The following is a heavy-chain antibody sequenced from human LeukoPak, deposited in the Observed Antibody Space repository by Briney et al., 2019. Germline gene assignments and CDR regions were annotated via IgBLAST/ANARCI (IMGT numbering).Heavy chain of an antibody. D-gene: IGHD4-17*01. V-gene: IGHV3-30-3*01. CDR2: ISYDGSNK. CDR1: GFTFSSYA. CDR3: AREPTPPTY. Sequence: GRSLRLSCAASGFTFSSYAMHWVRQAPGKGLEWVAVISYDGSNKYYADSVKGRFTISRDNSKNTPYLQMNSLRAEDTAVYYCAREPTPPTYWGQGTLVTVSS. J-gene: IGHJ4*02.